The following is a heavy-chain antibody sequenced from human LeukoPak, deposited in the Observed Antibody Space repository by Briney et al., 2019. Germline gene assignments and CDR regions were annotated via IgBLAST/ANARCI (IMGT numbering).Heavy chain of an antibody. J-gene: IGHJ1*01. CDR2: IYYSGST. CDR1: GGSISSSSYY. Sequence: SETLSLTCTVSGGSISSSSYYWGWIRQPPGKGLEWIGSIYYSGSTYYNPSLKSRVTISVDTSKNQFSLKLSSVTAADTAVYYCARGEDGDYYFQHWGQGTLVTVSS. D-gene: IGHD4-17*01. V-gene: IGHV4-39*07. CDR3: ARGEDGDYYFQH.